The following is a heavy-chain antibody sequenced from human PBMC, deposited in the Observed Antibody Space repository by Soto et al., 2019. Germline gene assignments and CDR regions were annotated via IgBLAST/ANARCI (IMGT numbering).Heavy chain of an antibody. J-gene: IGHJ5*02. CDR2: INPNSGGT. CDR1: GYTFTGYY. CDR3: ARVVYSYDSSGNWFDP. V-gene: IGHV1-2*02. Sequence: GASVKVSCKASGYTFTGYYMHWVRQAPGQGLEWMGWINPNSGGTNYAQKFQGRVTMTRDTSISTAYMELSRLRSDDTAVYYCARVVYSYDSSGNWFDPWGQGTLVTVSS. D-gene: IGHD3-22*01.